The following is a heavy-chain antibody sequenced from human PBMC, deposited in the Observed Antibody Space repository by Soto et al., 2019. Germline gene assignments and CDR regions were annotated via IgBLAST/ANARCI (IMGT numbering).Heavy chain of an antibody. CDR3: ARDSDCSSTSCYGFDY. D-gene: IGHD2-2*01. V-gene: IGHV3-7*01. CDR2: IKQDGSEK. J-gene: IGHJ4*02. Sequence: PGGSLRLSCAASGFTFSSYWMSWVRQAPGKGLEWVANIKQDGSEKYYVDSVKGRFTISRDNAKNSLYLQMNSLRAEDTAVYYCARDSDCSSTSCYGFDYWGQGTLVTVSS. CDR1: GFTFSSYW.